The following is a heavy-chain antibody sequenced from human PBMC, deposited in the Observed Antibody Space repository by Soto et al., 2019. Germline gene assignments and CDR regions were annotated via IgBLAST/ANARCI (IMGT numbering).Heavy chain of an antibody. J-gene: IGHJ6*02. CDR3: ARGGITIFGVVNYGMDV. CDR1: GFTFSSYD. Sequence: EVQLVESGGGLVQPGGSLRLSCAASGFTFSSYDMHWVRQATGKGLEWVSAIGTAGDTYYPGSVKGRFTISRENAKNSLYIQMNSLRAEDTAVYYCARGGITIFGVVNYGMDVWGQGTTVTVSS. D-gene: IGHD3-3*01. V-gene: IGHV3-13*01. CDR2: IGTAGDT.